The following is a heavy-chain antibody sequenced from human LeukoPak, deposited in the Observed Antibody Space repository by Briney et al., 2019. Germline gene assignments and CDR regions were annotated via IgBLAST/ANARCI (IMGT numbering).Heavy chain of an antibody. CDR1: GFTFNNYA. J-gene: IGHJ4*02. D-gene: IGHD2-15*01. CDR2: ISYDGSNK. Sequence: GGSLRLSCAASGFTFNNYAMHWVRQAPGKGLEWVAVISYDGSNKYYADSVKGRFTISRDNAKNSLYLQMNSLRDEDTAVYYCVRLVGSRSCSGGTCYSDYWGQGTLVTVSS. CDR3: VRLVGSRSCSGGTCYSDY. V-gene: IGHV3-30-3*01.